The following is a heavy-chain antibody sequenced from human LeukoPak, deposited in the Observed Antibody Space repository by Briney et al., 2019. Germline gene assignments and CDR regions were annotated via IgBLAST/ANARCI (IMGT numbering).Heavy chain of an antibody. Sequence: GGSLRLSCAASGFTFSNYAMTWVRQAPGKGLEWVSSISGIGSNIYYADSVKGRLTISRDNSKNTLHVQMNSLRAEDTAIYYCATNRDGYNYWGQGTLVTVSS. V-gene: IGHV3-23*01. D-gene: IGHD5-24*01. J-gene: IGHJ4*02. CDR1: GFTFSNYA. CDR3: ATNRDGYNY. CDR2: ISGIGSNI.